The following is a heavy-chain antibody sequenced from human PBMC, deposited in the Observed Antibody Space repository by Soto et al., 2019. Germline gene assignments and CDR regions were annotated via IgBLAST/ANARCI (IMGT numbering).Heavy chain of an antibody. CDR1: GFTFSSYG. V-gene: IGHV3-33*01. D-gene: IGHD2-2*01. CDR3: ARDLYASGHNWFDP. CDR2: IWYDGSNK. Sequence: GGSLRLSCAASGFTFSSYGMHWVRQAPGKGLEWVAVIWYDGSNKYYADSVKGRFTISRDNAKNSLYLQMNSLRAEDTAVYYCARDLYASGHNWFDPWGQGTLVTVSS. J-gene: IGHJ5*02.